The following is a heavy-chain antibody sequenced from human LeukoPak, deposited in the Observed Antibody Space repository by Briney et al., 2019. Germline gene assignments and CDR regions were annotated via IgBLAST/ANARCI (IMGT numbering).Heavy chain of an antibody. J-gene: IGHJ5*02. V-gene: IGHV6-1*01. CDR2: TYYRSTWYN. Sequence: SQTLSLTCAISGDSVSSNSVTWNWIRQSPSRGLEWLGRTYYRSTWYNDYAVSVRGRITVNSDTSKNQFSLHLNSVTPEDTAVYYCARRLTQYDCFDPWGQGILVTVSS. CDR1: GDSVSSNSVT. CDR3: ARRLTQYDCFDP. D-gene: IGHD2-2*01.